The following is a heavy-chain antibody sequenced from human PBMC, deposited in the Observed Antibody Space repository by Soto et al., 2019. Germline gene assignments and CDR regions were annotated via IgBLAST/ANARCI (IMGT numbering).Heavy chain of an antibody. CDR3: ARDASMTPVTDNYYYGLDV. J-gene: IGHJ6*02. CDR1: GFTFRNYG. CDR2: IWYDGSIK. Sequence: QVHLVESGGGVVQPGRSLRLSCAASGFTFRNYGMHWVRQAPGKGLEWVAVIWYDGSIKYYVDSVKGRFTISRDNSENTLHLQVNSLRAEDTAVYYCARDASMTPVTDNYYYGLDVWGQGTTVTVSS. D-gene: IGHD4-17*01. V-gene: IGHV3-33*01.